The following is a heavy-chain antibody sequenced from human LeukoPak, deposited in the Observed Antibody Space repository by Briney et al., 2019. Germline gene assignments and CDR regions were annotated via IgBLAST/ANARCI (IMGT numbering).Heavy chain of an antibody. CDR3: ATEVCTDKGDFDL. CDR1: GFIFSNYW. V-gene: IGHV3-7*02. J-gene: IGHJ2*01. Sequence: GGSLRLSCEASGFIFSNYWMSWVGQVPGKGLEWVANVNEEATETYYGDSVKGRFTISRDNANKELHLQMNSLRAEDTAMYYCATEVCTDKGDFDLWGRGTLVTVSS. CDR2: VNEEATET. D-gene: IGHD3-16*01.